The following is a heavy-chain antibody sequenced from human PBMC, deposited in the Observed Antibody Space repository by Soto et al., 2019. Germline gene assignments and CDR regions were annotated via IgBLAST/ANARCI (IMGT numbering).Heavy chain of an antibody. CDR1: GGSISSYY. CDR2: IYYSGST. V-gene: IGHV4-59*01. Sequence: QVQLQESGTGLVKPSETLSLTCTVSGGSISSYYWSWIRQPPGKGLEWIGYIYYSGSTNYNPSLKRRFTISVDTSKNQFSLKLSSVTAADTAVYYCARVPTYYGDDYLDYWGQGTLVTGSS. D-gene: IGHD4-17*01. J-gene: IGHJ4*02. CDR3: ARVPTYYGDDYLDY.